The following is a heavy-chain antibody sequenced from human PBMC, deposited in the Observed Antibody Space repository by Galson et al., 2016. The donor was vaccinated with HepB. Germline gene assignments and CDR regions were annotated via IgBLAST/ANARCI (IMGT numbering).Heavy chain of an antibody. D-gene: IGHD3-9*01. V-gene: IGHV3-30*18. J-gene: IGHJ4*02. Sequence: LRLSCAASGFTFSCYGMNWVRQAPGKGLEWVAVVSYDGSKKYYADSAKGRFTISRDNSKNTLYLQMNSLRADDTAVYYCAKNDILTGYSAFDYWGQGTLVTVSS. CDR2: VSYDGSKK. CDR1: GFTFSCYG. CDR3: AKNDILTGYSAFDY.